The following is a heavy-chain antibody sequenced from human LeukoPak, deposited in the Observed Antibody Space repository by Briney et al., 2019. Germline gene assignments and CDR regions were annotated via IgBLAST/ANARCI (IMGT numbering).Heavy chain of an antibody. V-gene: IGHV4-4*02. CDR1: GGSISSSNW. J-gene: IGHJ2*01. D-gene: IGHD2-2*01. CDR3: ATVTVVVPAAIRYFDL. CDR2: IYHCGST. Sequence: SGTLSLTCAVSGGSISSSNWWSWVRQPPGKGLEWIGEIYHCGSTNYNPSLKSRATISVDKSKNQFSLKLSSVTAADTAVYYCATVTVVVPAAIRYFDLWGRGTLVTVSS.